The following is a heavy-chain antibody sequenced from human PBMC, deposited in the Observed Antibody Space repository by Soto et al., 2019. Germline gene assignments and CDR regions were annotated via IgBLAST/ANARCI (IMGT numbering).Heavy chain of an antibody. Sequence: SRRLSCTASGFTFGDYAMSWFRQAPGKGLEWVGFIRSKAYGGTTEYAASVKGRFTISRDDSKSIAYLQMNSLKTEDTAVYYCTNRRGTSLTDYWGQGTLVTVSS. V-gene: IGHV3-49*03. CDR3: TNRRGTSLTDY. CDR1: GFTFGDYA. CDR2: IRSKAYGGTT. D-gene: IGHD3-16*01. J-gene: IGHJ4*02.